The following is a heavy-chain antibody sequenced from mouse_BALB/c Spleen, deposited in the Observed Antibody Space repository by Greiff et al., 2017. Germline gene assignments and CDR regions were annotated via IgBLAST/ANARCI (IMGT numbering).Heavy chain of an antibody. J-gene: IGHJ3*01. CDR1: GYSITSDYA. CDR2: ISYSGST. V-gene: IGHV3-2*02. CDR3: ARREGEPAAWFAY. Sequence: EVHLVESGPGLVKPSQSLSLTCTVTGYSITSDYAWNWIRQFPGNKLEWMGYISYSGSTSYNPSLKSRISITRDTSKNQFFLQLNSVTTEDTATYYCARREGEPAAWFAYWGQGTLVTVSA.